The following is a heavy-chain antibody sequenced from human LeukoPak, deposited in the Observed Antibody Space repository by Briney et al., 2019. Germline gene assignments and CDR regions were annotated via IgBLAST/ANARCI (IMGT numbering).Heavy chain of an antibody. J-gene: IGHJ6*03. CDR2: IYYSGST. V-gene: IGHV4-38-2*02. CDR1: GYSISSGYY. D-gene: IGHD5-12*01. Sequence: SETLSLTCTVSGYSISSGYYWGWIRQPPGKGLEWIGSIYYSGSTYYNPSLKSRVTISVDTSKNQFSLKLSSVTAADTAVYYCARDARRVDIVATNRYYYYYMDVWGKGTTVTVSS. CDR3: ARDARRVDIVATNRYYYYYMDV.